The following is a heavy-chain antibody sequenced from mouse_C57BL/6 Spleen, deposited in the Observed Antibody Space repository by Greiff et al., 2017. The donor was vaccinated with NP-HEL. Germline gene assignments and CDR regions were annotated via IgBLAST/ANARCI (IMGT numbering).Heavy chain of an antibody. CDR1: GYTFTSYT. J-gene: IGHJ2*01. V-gene: IGHV1-4*01. Sequence: VQLQESGAELARPGASVKMSCKASGYTFTSYTMHWVKQRPGQGLEWIGYINPSSGYTKYNQKFKDKATLTADKSSSTAYMQLSSLTSEDSAVYYCARQGIYDYDFDYWGQGTTLTVSS. CDR2: INPSSGYT. D-gene: IGHD2-4*01. CDR3: ARQGIYDYDFDY.